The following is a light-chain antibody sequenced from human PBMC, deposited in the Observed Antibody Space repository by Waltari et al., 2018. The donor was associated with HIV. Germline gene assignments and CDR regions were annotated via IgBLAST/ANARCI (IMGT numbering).Light chain of an antibody. J-gene: IGLJ3*02. CDR3: TSYTSNNTLM. CDR2: EVT. V-gene: IGLV2-14*01. CDR1: NSDVGGYNF. Sequence: QSALTQPASVSGSPGQSITISCTGTNSDVGGYNFVSWYQQHPGKAPKRMIYEVTNRPSVLSNRFSGSKSGNTASLTISGLQAEDESDYYCTSYTSNNTLMFGGGTKVTVL.